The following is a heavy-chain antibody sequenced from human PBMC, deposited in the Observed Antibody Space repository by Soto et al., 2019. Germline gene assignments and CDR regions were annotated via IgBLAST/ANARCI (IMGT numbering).Heavy chain of an antibody. V-gene: IGHV3-7*01. D-gene: IGHD5-18*01. CDR1: GFTFSSYW. J-gene: IGHJ4*02. CDR2: IKQDGSEK. Sequence: GGSLRLSCAASGFTFSSYWMSWVRQAPGKGLEWVANIKQDGSEKYYVDSVKGRFTISRDNAKNSLYLQMNSLRAEDTAVYYCARDLGRGYSYGYFDYWGQGTLVTVSS. CDR3: ARDLGRGYSYGYFDY.